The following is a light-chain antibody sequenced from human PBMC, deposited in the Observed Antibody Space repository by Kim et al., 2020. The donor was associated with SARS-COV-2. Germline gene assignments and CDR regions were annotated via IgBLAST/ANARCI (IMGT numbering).Light chain of an antibody. V-gene: IGLV8-61*01. Sequence: GTVTLTCGSRAGSVSTSYYPSWYQQTPGQAPRTLIYNTDTRSSGVPDRFSGSILGNKAALTVTGAQADDESDYYCVLYLGGGIWVFGGGTQLTVL. CDR3: VLYLGGGIWV. CDR1: AGSVSTSYY. J-gene: IGLJ3*02. CDR2: NTD.